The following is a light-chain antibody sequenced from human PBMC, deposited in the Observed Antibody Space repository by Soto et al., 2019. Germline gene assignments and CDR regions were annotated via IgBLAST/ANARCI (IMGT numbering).Light chain of an antibody. CDR2: DAS. Sequence: EIVLTQSPGTLSLSPGERATLSCRASQSVSNNYLAWYQQKPGQAPRLLIYDASNRATGIPARFSGSGSGTDLTLTISSLQSEDFAVYYCQQYNNWPRTFGQGTKVDI. CDR1: QSVSNN. V-gene: IGKV3D-15*01. CDR3: QQYNNWPRT. J-gene: IGKJ1*01.